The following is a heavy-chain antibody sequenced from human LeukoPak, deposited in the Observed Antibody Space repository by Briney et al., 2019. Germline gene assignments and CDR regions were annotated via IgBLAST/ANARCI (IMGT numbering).Heavy chain of an antibody. J-gene: IGHJ4*02. CDR2: IYTSGST. CDR3: ARGRPGGSGSYYRLDY. Sequence: SETLSLTCTVSGGSISSYYWSWIRQPAGKGLEWIGRIYTSGSTNYNPSLKSRVTISVDTSKNQFSLKLSSVTAADTAVYYCARGRPGGSGSYYRLDYWGQGTLVTVSS. D-gene: IGHD3-10*01. CDR1: GGSISSYY. V-gene: IGHV4-4*07.